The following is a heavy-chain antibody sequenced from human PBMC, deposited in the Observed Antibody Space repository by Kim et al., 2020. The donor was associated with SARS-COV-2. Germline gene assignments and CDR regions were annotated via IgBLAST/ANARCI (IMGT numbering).Heavy chain of an antibody. CDR3: AKTLGGSYGSSGYYSYWFDV. D-gene: IGHD3-22*01. V-gene: IGHV3-23*01. J-gene: IGHJ5*02. Sequence: GGSLRLSCAASGFTFSSYAMSWVRQAPGKGLEWVSAISGSGGSTYYADSVKGRFTISRDNSKNTLYLQMNSLRAEDTAVYYCAKTLGGSYGSSGYYSYWFDVWGQGTLVTVSS. CDR2: ISGSGGST. CDR1: GFTFSSYA.